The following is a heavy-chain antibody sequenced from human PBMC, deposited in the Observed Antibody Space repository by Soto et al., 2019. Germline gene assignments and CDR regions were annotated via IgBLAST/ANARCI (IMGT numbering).Heavy chain of an antibody. CDR2: ISPSGGSI. V-gene: IGHV3-48*03. CDR1: GFTFSSYE. J-gene: IGHJ6*02. CDR3: ARAQPLVRGIFPYSYGMDV. Sequence: ERLVESGGDLVQPGGSLRLSCAASGFTFSSYELNWVRQAPGKGLEWVSYISPSGGSISYADSVKGRFTISRDNAKNSLYLQMHSLRAEDTAIYYCARAQPLVRGIFPYSYGMDVWGQGTTVTVSS. D-gene: IGHD3-10*01.